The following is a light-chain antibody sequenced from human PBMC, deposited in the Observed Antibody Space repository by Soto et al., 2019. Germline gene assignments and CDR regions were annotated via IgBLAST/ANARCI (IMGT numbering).Light chain of an antibody. CDR2: AAS. Sequence: DIQMTQSPSSLSASVGDRVNITCRASQTISFDLNWYQQKPGKAPKLLIYAASNLQSGVPSRFSASGSGTEFTLTLNSLQPEDFATYYCQQAYSTPWTFGQGTKVEIK. J-gene: IGKJ1*01. V-gene: IGKV1-39*01. CDR3: QQAYSTPWT. CDR1: QTISFD.